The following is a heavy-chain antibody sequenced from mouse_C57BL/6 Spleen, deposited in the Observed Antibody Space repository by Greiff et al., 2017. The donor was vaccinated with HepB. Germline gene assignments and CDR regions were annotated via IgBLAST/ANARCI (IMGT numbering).Heavy chain of an antibody. CDR1: GYSITSGYY. D-gene: IGHD1-1*01. CDR2: ISYDGSN. CDR3: ARKTTVVAHFDY. J-gene: IGHJ2*01. Sequence: ESGPGLVKPSQSLSLTCSVTGYSITSGYYWNWIRQFPGNKLEWMGYISYDGSNNYNPSLKNRISITRDTSKNQFFLKLNSVTTEDTATYYCARKTTVVAHFDYWGQGTTLTVSS. V-gene: IGHV3-6*01.